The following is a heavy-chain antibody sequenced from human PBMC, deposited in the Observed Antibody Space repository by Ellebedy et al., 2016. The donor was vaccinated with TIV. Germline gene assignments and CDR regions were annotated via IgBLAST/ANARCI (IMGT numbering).Heavy chain of an antibody. CDR2: ISYNGGNK. Sequence: GESLKISCAASGFTFSNYAMDWVRQAPGKGLEWVAVISYNGGNKYYADSVKGRFTISRDSSKNTLDLKMNSLRAEDTAVYYCARGSNSGSYYDLDYWGQGSLVTVSS. V-gene: IGHV3-30-3*01. D-gene: IGHD1-26*01. J-gene: IGHJ4*02. CDR1: GFTFSNYA. CDR3: ARGSNSGSYYDLDY.